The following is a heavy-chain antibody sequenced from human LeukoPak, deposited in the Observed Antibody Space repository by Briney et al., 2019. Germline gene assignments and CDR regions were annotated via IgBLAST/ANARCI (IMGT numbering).Heavy chain of an antibody. J-gene: IGHJ4*02. Sequence: ASVKVSCKASGYTFTSYYMHWVRQAPGQGPEWMGIIYPSDGSTIYAQKFQGRVTMTRDTSTSTVYMELSSLKSEDTAIYYCARSLTCSGGSCYLVDYWGQGTLVAVSS. CDR2: IYPSDGST. CDR3: ARSLTCSGGSCYLVDY. D-gene: IGHD2-15*01. V-gene: IGHV1-46*01. CDR1: GYTFTSYY.